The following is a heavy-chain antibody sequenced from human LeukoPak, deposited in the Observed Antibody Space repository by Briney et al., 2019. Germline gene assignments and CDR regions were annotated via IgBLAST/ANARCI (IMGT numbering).Heavy chain of an antibody. V-gene: IGHV3-23*01. CDR1: GFTFSIYA. Sequence: GGSLRLSCTASGFTFSIYAMSWVRQAPGKGLEWVSAISGSGTSTYYADSVKGRFAISRDNSKNTLYLQMNSLRAEDTAVYYCARPPQAWFLFYYWGQGTLVTVSS. J-gene: IGHJ4*02. CDR2: ISGSGTST. CDR3: ARPPQAWFLFYY. D-gene: IGHD3-10*01.